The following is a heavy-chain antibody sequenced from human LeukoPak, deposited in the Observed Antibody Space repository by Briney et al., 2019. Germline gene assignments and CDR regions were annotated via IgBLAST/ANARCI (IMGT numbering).Heavy chain of an antibody. CDR3: ARVRLGYCSGGSCYRFDP. CDR1: GGSISSYY. J-gene: IGHJ5*02. Sequence: SETLSLTYTVSGGSISSYYWSWIRQPPGKGLEWIGYIYYSGSTNYNPSLKSRVTISVDTSKNQFSLKLSSVTAADTAVYYCARVRLGYCSGGSCYRFDPWGQGTLVTVSS. V-gene: IGHV4-59*01. CDR2: IYYSGST. D-gene: IGHD2-15*01.